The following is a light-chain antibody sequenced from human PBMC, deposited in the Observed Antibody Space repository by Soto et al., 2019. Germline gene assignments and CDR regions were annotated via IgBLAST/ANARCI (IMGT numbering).Light chain of an antibody. CDR3: QQSYSTPIT. V-gene: IGKV1-39*01. Sequence: DIQMTPSPSSLSASVGDRVTITCRASQSISGYLNWYQQKPGKAPNLLIYAASSLQSGVPSRFSGSGSGTDFTLTINSLHPEDFATYYCQQSYSTPITFGQGTRLEIK. J-gene: IGKJ5*01. CDR1: QSISGY. CDR2: AAS.